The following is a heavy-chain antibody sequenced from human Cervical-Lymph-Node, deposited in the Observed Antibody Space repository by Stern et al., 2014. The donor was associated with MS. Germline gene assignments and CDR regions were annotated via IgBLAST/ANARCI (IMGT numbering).Heavy chain of an antibody. CDR1: GFNIVTYS. V-gene: IGHV3-21*01. J-gene: IGHJ5*01. CDR3: ASTSGWFDS. Sequence: EVQLLESGGGLVKPGGSLTLSCAASGFNIVTYSMNWVRQAPGKGLEWVSFISSPSSNIKYADAVRGRFTISRDNAKNSLFLHMSGLRVEDTAVYYCASTSGWFDSWGQGIQVTVSS. CDR2: ISSPSSNI.